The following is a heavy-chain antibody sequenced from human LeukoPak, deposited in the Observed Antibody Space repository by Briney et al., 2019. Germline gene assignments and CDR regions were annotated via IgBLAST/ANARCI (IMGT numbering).Heavy chain of an antibody. V-gene: IGHV3-23*01. CDR1: GFIFSTYA. CDR2: ISGSGGST. Sequence: GGSLRLSCAASGFIFSTYAMNWVRQAPGKGLEWVSTISGSGGSTYYADSVKGRFTISRDNAKNTLFLQMNSLRAEDTAVYYCAVFQLTTYYDFWSGYYMGLSYYYYGMDVWGQGTTVTVSS. D-gene: IGHD3-3*01. J-gene: IGHJ6*02. CDR3: AVFQLTTYYDFWSGYYMGLSYYYYGMDV.